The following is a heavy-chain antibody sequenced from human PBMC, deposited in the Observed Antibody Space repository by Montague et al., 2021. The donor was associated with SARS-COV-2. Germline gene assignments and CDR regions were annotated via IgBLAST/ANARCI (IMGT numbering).Heavy chain of an antibody. J-gene: IGHJ4*02. V-gene: IGHV4-59*01. Sequence: SETLSLTCTVSGGSNSSYYWSWIRQPPGKGLEWIGYIYYSGCTDYNPSLKSRVTISVDTSKNQFSLKLSSVTAADTAVYYCARVFPRWLQFDPYFDYWGQGTLVTVSS. D-gene: IGHD5-24*01. CDR3: ARVFPRWLQFDPYFDY. CDR2: IYYSGCT. CDR1: GGSNSSYY.